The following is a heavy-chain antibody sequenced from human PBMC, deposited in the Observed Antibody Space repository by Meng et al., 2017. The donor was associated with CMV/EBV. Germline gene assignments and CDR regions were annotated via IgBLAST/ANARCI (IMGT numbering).Heavy chain of an antibody. V-gene: IGHV1-46*01. D-gene: IGHD3-3*01. J-gene: IGHJ6*02. CDR1: GYTFSNYY. Sequence: ASVKVSCKASGYTFSNYYIHLIRQAPGQGLEWMGIINPNGASTTYAQKFQGRVTMTSDTSTGTVFMELSSLRFDDPALYYCARDRGPRTTIFGLVMPAPMASWGQGPRSPSP. CDR2: INPNGAST. CDR3: ARDRGPRTTIFGLVMPAPMAS.